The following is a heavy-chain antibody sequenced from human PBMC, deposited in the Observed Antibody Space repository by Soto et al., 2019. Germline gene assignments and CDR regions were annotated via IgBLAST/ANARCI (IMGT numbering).Heavy chain of an antibody. CDR1: GGSFSGYY. J-gene: IGHJ4*02. D-gene: IGHD3-10*01. Sequence: SETLSLTCAVYGGSFSGYYWSWIRQPPGKGLEWIGEINHSGSTNYNPSLKSRVTISVDTSKNQFSLKLSSVTAADTAVYYCARDALEYYYGSGRHPTPFDYWGQGTLVTVST. CDR2: INHSGST. CDR3: ARDALEYYYGSGRHPTPFDY. V-gene: IGHV4-34*01.